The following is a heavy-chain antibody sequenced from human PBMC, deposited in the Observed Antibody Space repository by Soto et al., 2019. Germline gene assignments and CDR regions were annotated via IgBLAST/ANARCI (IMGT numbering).Heavy chain of an antibody. J-gene: IGHJ6*02. Sequence: GESLKISCKGSGYSFTSYWIGWVRQMPGKGLEWMGIIYPGDSDTRYSPSFQGQVTISADKSISTAYLQWGSLKASDTAMYYCARQWSGSHYYYYYGMDVWGQGTTVTVSS. V-gene: IGHV5-51*01. CDR2: IYPGDSDT. D-gene: IGHD3-3*01. CDR1: GYSFTSYW. CDR3: ARQWSGSHYYYYYGMDV.